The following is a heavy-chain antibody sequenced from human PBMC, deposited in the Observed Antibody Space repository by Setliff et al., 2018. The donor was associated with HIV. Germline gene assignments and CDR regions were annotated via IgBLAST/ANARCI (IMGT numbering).Heavy chain of an antibody. D-gene: IGHD3-10*01. CDR1: GFSFSRYG. CDR2: IWYDGG. J-gene: IGHJ4*02. Sequence: PGGSLRLSCAASGFSFSRYGMHWVRQAPGKGLEWVAVIWYDGGVYADSVRGRFAVSRDNAKRILYLQMRSLRAEDTAVYYCAKSLAHSFGSGPYWHSTLYADYWGQGTLVTVSS. CDR3: AKSLAHSFGSGPYWHSTLYADY. V-gene: IGHV3-33*06.